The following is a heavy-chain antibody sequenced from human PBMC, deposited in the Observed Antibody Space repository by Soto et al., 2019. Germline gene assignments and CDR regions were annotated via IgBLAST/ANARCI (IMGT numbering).Heavy chain of an antibody. CDR1: GLTFNNYG. D-gene: IGHD2-15*01. Sequence: PGGSLRLSCAASGLTFNNYGMHWVRQAPGKGLEWVSDIIDSGGSTYYADSVKGRFTISRDNAKNSLYLQMNSLRAEDTAVYYCARNPWLVVPRGIYYYYSGWTVWAQGTRVT. V-gene: IGHV3-48*04. J-gene: IGHJ6*02. CDR3: ARNPWLVVPRGIYYYYSGWTV. CDR2: IIDSGGST.